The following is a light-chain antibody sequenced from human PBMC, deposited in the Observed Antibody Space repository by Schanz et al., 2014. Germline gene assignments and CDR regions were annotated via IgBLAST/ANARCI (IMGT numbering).Light chain of an antibody. J-gene: IGKJ3*01. CDR1: HSISSN. CDR2: GAI. Sequence: EIVLTQSPGTLSLSPGERATLSCRATHSISSNYLAWYQQKPGQAPTLVIYGAITRATGIPARFSGSGSGTEFTLTISSLQSEDFEVYYCQQYNNWPLTFGPGTKVDIK. V-gene: IGKV3-15*01. CDR3: QQYNNWPLT.